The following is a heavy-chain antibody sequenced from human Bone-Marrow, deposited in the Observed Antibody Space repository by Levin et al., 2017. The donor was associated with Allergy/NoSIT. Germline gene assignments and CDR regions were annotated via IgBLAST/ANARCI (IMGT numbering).Heavy chain of an antibody. CDR2: IYSSGVT. CDR3: ARDRPETSLCF. Sequence: PGGSLRLSCAASGITVGNNYMSWVRQAPGKGLEWVSHIYSSGVTRYADSVRGRFTISRDSNKNTVFHQMISMGVEDAAIYYCARDRPETSLCFWGQGTLVTVSS. CDR1: GITVGNNY. D-gene: IGHD3-16*01. J-gene: IGHJ4*02. V-gene: IGHV3-53*01.